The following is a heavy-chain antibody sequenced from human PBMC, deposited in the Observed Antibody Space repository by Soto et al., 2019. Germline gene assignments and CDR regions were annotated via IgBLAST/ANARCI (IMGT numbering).Heavy chain of an antibody. CDR1: GYTFTSYG. CDR3: ARSLWDFWSTHFDY. D-gene: IGHD3-3*01. CDR2: ISAYNGNT. V-gene: IGHV1-18*04. Sequence: ASVKVSCKASGYTFTSYGISWVRQAPGQGLEWMGWISAYNGNTNYAQKLQGRVTMTTDTSTSTAYMELRSLRSDDTAVYYCARSLWDFWSTHFDYWGQGTLVTVSS. J-gene: IGHJ4*02.